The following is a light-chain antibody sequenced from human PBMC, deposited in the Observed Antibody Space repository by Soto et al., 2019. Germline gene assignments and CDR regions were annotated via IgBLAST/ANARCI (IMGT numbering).Light chain of an antibody. CDR2: DAS. J-gene: IGKJ4*01. CDR3: QQYDNRLT. Sequence: MQMTHSPSGLSAPVLYRVTITCQASQDISNYLNWYQQKPWKAPNLLIYDASNLETGVPSKFSGSGSGTDFTFTISSLQPEDTATYYCQQYDNRLTFGGGTKVDIK. CDR1: QDISNY. V-gene: IGKV1-33*01.